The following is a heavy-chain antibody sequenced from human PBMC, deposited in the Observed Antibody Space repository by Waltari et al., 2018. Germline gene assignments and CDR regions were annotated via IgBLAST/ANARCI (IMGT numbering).Heavy chain of an antibody. D-gene: IGHD3-16*01. Sequence: QLQLQESGPGLGKPSETLSLTCAVSNYAINSDYYWGWIRPPPGKGLEWIGSMYHSGSTYYNPSLKSRVTISVDTSKNQFSLKLSSVTAADTAVYYCARGAKEYYFDYWGQGTLVTVSS. J-gene: IGHJ4*02. CDR2: MYHSGST. V-gene: IGHV4-38-2*01. CDR1: NYAINSDYY. CDR3: ARGAKEYYFDY.